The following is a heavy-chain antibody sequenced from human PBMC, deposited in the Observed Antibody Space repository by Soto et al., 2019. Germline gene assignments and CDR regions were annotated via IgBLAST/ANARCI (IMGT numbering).Heavy chain of an antibody. CDR2: IYHSGST. CDR3: ARTLYGDNVDY. J-gene: IGHJ4*02. CDR1: GGSISSGGYS. Sequence: SETLSLTCAVSGGSISSGGYSWSWIRQPPGKGLEWIGYIYHSGSTYYNPSLKSRVTISVDRSKNQFSLKLSSVTAADTAVNYCARTLYGDNVDYWGQGTLVTVSS. D-gene: IGHD4-17*01. V-gene: IGHV4-30-2*01.